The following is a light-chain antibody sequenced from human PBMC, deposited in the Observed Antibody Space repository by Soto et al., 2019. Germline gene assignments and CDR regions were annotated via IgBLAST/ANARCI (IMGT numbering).Light chain of an antibody. V-gene: IGKV3-15*01. J-gene: IGKJ5*01. CDR2: DIS. CDR1: QTVSRN. CDR3: QQYNNWPS. Sequence: ELVRTKSQATLSVSPGERATLSCRASQTVSRNLAWYQQRPGQAPRLLIYDISNRAAGVPARFSGSGSETEFTLTIRSLQSEDFAVYFCQQYNNWPSFGQGTRLEIK.